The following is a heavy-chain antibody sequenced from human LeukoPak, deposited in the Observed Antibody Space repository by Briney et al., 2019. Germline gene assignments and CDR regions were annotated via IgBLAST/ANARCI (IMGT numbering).Heavy chain of an antibody. CDR1: GFTVSSNY. Sequence: GGSLRLSCAASGFTVSSNYMSWVRQAPGKGLEWVSVIYSGGSTYYADSVKGRFTISRDNSKNTLYLQMNSLRAEDTAVYYCARAPLRYFDLGYFDYWGQGTLVTVSS. CDR3: ARAPLRYFDLGYFDY. CDR2: IYSGGST. V-gene: IGHV3-66*01. D-gene: IGHD3-9*01. J-gene: IGHJ4*02.